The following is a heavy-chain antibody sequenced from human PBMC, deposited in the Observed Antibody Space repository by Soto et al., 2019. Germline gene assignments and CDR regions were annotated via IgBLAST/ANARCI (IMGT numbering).Heavy chain of an antibody. Sequence: GGSLRLSCVASGFTFSNYGMHWVRQAPGKGLEWVSVIYSGGSTYYADSVKGRFTISRDNSKNTLYLQMNSLRAEDTAVYYCARAPRGDYDSSGYPYYYGMDVWGQGTTVTVSS. V-gene: IGHV3-NL1*01. D-gene: IGHD3-22*01. CDR1: GFTFSNYG. CDR3: ARAPRGDYDSSGYPYYYGMDV. CDR2: IYSGGST. J-gene: IGHJ6*02.